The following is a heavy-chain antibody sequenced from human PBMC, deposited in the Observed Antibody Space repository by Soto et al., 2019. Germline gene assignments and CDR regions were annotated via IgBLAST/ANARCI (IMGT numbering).Heavy chain of an antibody. CDR3: ARIIGYCRNNDCSWTFDI. CDR2: FHPGDSTS. CDR1: GYSFISYW. J-gene: IGHJ3*02. D-gene: IGHD2-2*03. Sequence: GESLKISCKTSGYSFISYWVAWVRQKPGKGLEWMGTFHPGDSTSTYSPSFQGQVTISVDKSISTAYLHLSSLKASDTAMYYCARIIGYCRNNDCSWTFDIWGQGTTVTVSS. V-gene: IGHV5-51*01.